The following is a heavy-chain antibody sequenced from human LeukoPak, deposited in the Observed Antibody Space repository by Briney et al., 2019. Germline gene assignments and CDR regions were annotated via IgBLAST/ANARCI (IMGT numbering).Heavy chain of an antibody. Sequence: PGASMKVSCKASGYTFTGYYMHWVRQAPGQGLEWMGWINPNSGGTNYAQKFRGRVTMTRDTSISTAYMELSRLRSDDTAVYYCARALITGTTSAFDIWGQGTMVTVSS. CDR3: ARALITGTTSAFDI. CDR1: GYTFTGYY. V-gene: IGHV1-2*02. D-gene: IGHD1-20*01. J-gene: IGHJ3*02. CDR2: INPNSGGT.